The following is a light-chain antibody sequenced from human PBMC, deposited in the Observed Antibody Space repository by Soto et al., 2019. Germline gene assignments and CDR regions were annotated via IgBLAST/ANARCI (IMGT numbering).Light chain of an antibody. CDR1: QSISSY. V-gene: IGKV1-39*01. Sequence: DKQMNQSPASLSASVGDRVTITCRASQSISSYLNWYQQKPGKAPKLLIYAASSLQSGVPSRFSGSGSGTDFTLTITSLQPEDFATYYCQQSYVTPLTFGGGTNVDI. CDR3: QQSYVTPLT. J-gene: IGKJ4*01. CDR2: AAS.